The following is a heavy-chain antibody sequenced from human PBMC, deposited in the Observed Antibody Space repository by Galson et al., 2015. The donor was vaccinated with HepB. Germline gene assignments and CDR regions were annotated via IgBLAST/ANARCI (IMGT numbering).Heavy chain of an antibody. V-gene: IGHV3-7*03. D-gene: IGHD4-17*01. CDR1: GFTFSSYW. CDR2: IKQDGSEK. J-gene: IGHJ4*02. Sequence: SLRLSCAASGFTFSSYWMSWVRQAPGKGLEWVANIKQDGSEKYYVDSVKGRFTISRDNAKNSLYLQMNSLRAEDTAVYYCARELGAVYGDYQGYFDYWGQGTLVTVSS. CDR3: ARELGAVYGDYQGYFDY.